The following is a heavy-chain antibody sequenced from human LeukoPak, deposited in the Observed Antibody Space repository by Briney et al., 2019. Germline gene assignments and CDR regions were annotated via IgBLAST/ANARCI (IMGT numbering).Heavy chain of an antibody. CDR2: ISYDGSNK. CDR1: GFTFSSYA. Sequence: PGGSLRLSCAASGFTFSSYAMHWVRQAPGKGLEWVAVISYDGSNKYYADSVKGRFTISRDNSKNTLYLQMNSLRAEDTAVYYCAREGGERTYDYWGQGTLVTFSS. V-gene: IGHV3-30*04. D-gene: IGHD3-10*01. J-gene: IGHJ4*02. CDR3: AREGGERTYDY.